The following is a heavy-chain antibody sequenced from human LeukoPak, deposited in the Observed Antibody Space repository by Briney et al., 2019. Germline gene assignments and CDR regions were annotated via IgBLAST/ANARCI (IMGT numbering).Heavy chain of an antibody. V-gene: IGHV4-38-2*02. CDR3: ARVAGPNWFDP. Sequence: SETLSLTCTVSGYSISSGYYWGWIRQPPGKGLEWIGSMYHSGSTYYNPSLKSRVTISVDTSKNQFSLKLSSVTAADTAVYYCARVAGPNWFDPWGQGTLVTVSS. J-gene: IGHJ5*02. CDR1: GYSISSGYY. D-gene: IGHD6-19*01. CDR2: MYHSGST.